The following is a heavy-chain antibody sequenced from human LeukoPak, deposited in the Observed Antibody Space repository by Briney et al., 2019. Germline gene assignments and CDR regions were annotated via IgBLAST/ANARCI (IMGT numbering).Heavy chain of an antibody. CDR2: ISSSSTTI. CDR3: ARVRPTMGNYFDY. Sequence: GSLRLSCAASGFTFSSYSMNWVRQAPGKGLEWVSYISSSSTTIYYADSVKGRFTISRDNAKNSLYLQMNSLRDEDTAVYYCARVRPTMGNYFDYWGQGTLVTVSS. CDR1: GFTFSSYS. D-gene: IGHD7-27*01. J-gene: IGHJ4*02. V-gene: IGHV3-48*02.